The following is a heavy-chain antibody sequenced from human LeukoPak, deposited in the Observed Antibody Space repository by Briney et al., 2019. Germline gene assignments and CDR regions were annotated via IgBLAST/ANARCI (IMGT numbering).Heavy chain of an antibody. J-gene: IGHJ4*02. Sequence: PGGSLRLSCAASGFAFSGASMNWLRQAPGKGLEWVAYISYSSNTIHYADSVKGRFTISRDNAKNSLYLQMNSLRAEDTAMYYCARDGDGNFDYWGQGTLVTVSS. CDR3: ARDGDGNFDY. CDR1: GFAFSGAS. CDR2: ISYSSNTI. D-gene: IGHD4-17*01. V-gene: IGHV3-48*04.